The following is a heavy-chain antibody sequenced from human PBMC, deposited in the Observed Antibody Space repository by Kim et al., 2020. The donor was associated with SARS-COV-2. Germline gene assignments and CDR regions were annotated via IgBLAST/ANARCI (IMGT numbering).Heavy chain of an antibody. CDR3: AREGGCSSTSCYDY. J-gene: IGHJ4*02. CDR1: GFTFSDYY. D-gene: IGHD2-2*01. Sequence: GGSLRLSCAASGFTFSDYYMSWIRQAPGKGLEWVSYISSSSSYTNYADSVKGRFTISRDNAKNSLYLQMNSLRAEDTAVYYCAREGGCSSTSCYDYWGQGTLVTVSS. V-gene: IGHV3-11*06. CDR2: ISSSSSYT.